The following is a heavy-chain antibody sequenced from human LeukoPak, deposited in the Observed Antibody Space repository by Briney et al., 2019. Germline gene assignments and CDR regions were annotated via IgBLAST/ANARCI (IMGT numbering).Heavy chain of an antibody. J-gene: IGHJ6*03. CDR2: IHTSGST. V-gene: IGHV4-61*02. Sequence: SETLSLTCTVAGASISGGSYYWSWIRQPAGRGLEWIGRIHTSGSTIYSPSLKSRVTISVDTSQSQFSLKLSSVTAADTAVYYCARLKAEMATITYYYYYMDVWGKGTTVTVSS. CDR3: ARLKAEMATITYYYYYMDV. CDR1: GASISGGSYY. D-gene: IGHD5-24*01.